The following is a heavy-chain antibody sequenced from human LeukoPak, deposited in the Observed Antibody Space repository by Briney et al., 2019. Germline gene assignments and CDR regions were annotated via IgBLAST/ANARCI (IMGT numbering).Heavy chain of an antibody. CDR1: GFTVSSNY. CDR3: ASPTYCSGGSCYYYYAMDV. CDR2: IYSGGDT. J-gene: IGHJ6*02. V-gene: IGHV3-53*01. D-gene: IGHD2-15*01. Sequence: PGGSLRLSCAASGFTVSSNYMSWVRQAPGKGLEWVSVIYSGGDTYYADSAKGRFTISRDNSKNTLYLQMNSLRAEDTAVYYCASPTYCSGGSCYYYYAMDVWGQGTTVTVSS.